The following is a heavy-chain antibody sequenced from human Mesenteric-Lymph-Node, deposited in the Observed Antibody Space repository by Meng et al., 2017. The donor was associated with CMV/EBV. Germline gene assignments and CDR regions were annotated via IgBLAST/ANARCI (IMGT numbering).Heavy chain of an antibody. CDR3: AKDEGWFDP. CDR2: IYSGGSST. CDR1: GFTFSSYA. J-gene: IGHJ5*02. V-gene: IGHV3-23*03. Sequence: LSCAASGFTFSSYAMSWVRQAPGKGLEWVSVIYSGGSSTYYADSVKGRFTISRDNSKNTLYLQMNSLRAEDTAVYYCAKDEGWFDPWGQGTLVTVSS.